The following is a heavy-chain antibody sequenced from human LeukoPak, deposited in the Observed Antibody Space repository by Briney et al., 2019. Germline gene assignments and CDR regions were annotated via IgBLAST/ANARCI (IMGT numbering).Heavy chain of an antibody. CDR3: ARRKAGIAVTGPLFDN. D-gene: IGHD6-19*01. CDR2: IYPPDSDT. Sequence: GESLKISCKGSGYSFSTHWIGWVRHMPGKGLEWMGIIYPPDSDTRYSPSFQGHVTISADKSINTAYLQWSSLKASDTAMYYCARRKAGIAVTGPLFDNWGQGTLVTVSS. J-gene: IGHJ4*02. CDR1: GYSFSTHW. V-gene: IGHV5-51*01.